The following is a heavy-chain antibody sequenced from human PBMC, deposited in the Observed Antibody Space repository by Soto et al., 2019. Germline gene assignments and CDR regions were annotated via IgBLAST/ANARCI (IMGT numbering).Heavy chain of an antibody. D-gene: IGHD3-22*01. V-gene: IGHV1-18*01. J-gene: IGHJ6*02. CDR1: GYTFTGDA. CDR2: ISAYDDNT. CDR3: ARGGYYDSSGSRNYHYYGMNV. Sequence: ASVKVSCKASGYTFTGDAMHWVRQAPGQRLEWLGWISAYDDNTKYAQTLQGRVSMSTDTSTNTAYMELRSLRSDDTAMYYCARGGYYDSSGSRNYHYYGMNVWGQGTTVTV.